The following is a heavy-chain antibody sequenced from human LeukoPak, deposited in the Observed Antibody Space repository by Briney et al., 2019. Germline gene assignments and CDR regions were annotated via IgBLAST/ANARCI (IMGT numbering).Heavy chain of an antibody. CDR3: ARPVYGDHPPFAY. J-gene: IGHJ4*02. CDR1: GFILSNAW. D-gene: IGHD4-17*01. CDR2: ISSSGSTI. V-gene: IGHV3-11*01. Sequence: GGSLRLSCAGSGFILSNAWMSWIRQAPGKGLEWVSYISSSGSTIYYADSVKGRFTISRDNAKNSLYLQMNSMRAEETAVYYCARPVYGDHPPFAYWGQGTLVTVSS.